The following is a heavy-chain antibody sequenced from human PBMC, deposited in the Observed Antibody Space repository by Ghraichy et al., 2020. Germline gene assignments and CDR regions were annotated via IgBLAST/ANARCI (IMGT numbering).Heavy chain of an antibody. CDR2: ISGSGGST. J-gene: IGHJ4*02. D-gene: IGHD3-10*01. CDR1: GFTFSSYA. CDR3: AKIGGVNYYGSGSYYNGDY. Sequence: GGSLRLSCAASGFTFSSYAMSWVRQAPGKGLEWVSAISGSGGSTYYADSVKGRFTISRDNSKNTLYLQMNSLRAEDTAVYYCAKIGGVNYYGSGSYYNGDYWGQGTLVTVSP. V-gene: IGHV3-23*01.